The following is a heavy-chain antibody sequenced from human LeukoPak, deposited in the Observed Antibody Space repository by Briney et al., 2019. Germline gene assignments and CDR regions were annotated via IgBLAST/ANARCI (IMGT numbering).Heavy chain of an antibody. CDR3: ARVTAARREGYYHYGMDV. CDR1: GGTFSSYA. D-gene: IGHD6-6*01. V-gene: IGHV1-69*13. CDR2: IIPIFDTA. J-gene: IGHJ6*02. Sequence: GASVKVSCKASGGTFSSYAISWVRQAPGQGLEWMGGIIPIFDTAIYAQTFQGRVTITADESTSTAYMELSSLRSEDTAVYYCARVTAARREGYYHYGMDVWGQGTTVTVSS.